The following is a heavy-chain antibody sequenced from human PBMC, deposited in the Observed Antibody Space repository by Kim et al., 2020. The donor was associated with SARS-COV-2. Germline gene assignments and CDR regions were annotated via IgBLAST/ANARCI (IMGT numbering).Heavy chain of an antibody. D-gene: IGHD1-1*01. V-gene: IGHV4-39*01. Sequence: SETLSLTCTVSGASITKSDHYWAWLRQSPGQGLEWLGSVHYGGATYFNLSLKGRISLSVDTSNNQFSLKLTSITAADTATYYCARPGNAPFVPYYFDHWGQGTLVTVSS. CDR2: VHYGGAT. J-gene: IGHJ4*02. CDR1: GASITKSDHY. CDR3: ARPGNAPFVPYYFDH.